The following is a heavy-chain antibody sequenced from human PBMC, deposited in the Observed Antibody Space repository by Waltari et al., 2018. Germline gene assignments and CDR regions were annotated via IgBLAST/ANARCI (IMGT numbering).Heavy chain of an antibody. CDR1: GGSISSGGYS. J-gene: IGHJ3*02. CDR2: IYHSGST. CDR3: AGAEQLGDLDAFDI. Sequence: QLQLQESGSGLVKPSQTLSLTCAVSGGSISSGGYSWSWIRQPPGKGLEWIGYIYHSGSTYYNPSLKSRVTISVDRSKNQFSLKLSSVTAADTAVYYCAGAEQLGDLDAFDIWGQGTMVTVSS. V-gene: IGHV4-30-2*01. D-gene: IGHD6-6*01.